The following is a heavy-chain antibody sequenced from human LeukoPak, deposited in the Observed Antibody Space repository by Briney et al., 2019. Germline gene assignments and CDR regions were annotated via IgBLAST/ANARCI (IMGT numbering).Heavy chain of an antibody. CDR2: IKQDGSEE. D-gene: IGHD3-16*01. Sequence: SGGSLRLSCAASGFTFDDYGMSWVRQAPGKGLEWVANIKQDGSEEYCVDSVKGRFTISRDNAKNSLYLQMNSLRAEDTAVYYCARAQYDYVWGSPPGPWGQGTLVTVSS. CDR1: GFTFDDYG. J-gene: IGHJ5*02. CDR3: ARAQYDYVWGSPPGP. V-gene: IGHV3-7*01.